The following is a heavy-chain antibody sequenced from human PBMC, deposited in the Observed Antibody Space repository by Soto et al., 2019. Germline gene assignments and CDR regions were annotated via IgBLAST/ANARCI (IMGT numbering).Heavy chain of an antibody. CDR1: GITVSNVW. CDR2: IKSKADGSTK. J-gene: IGHJ4*01. D-gene: IGHD3-16*01. Sequence: GGSLRLSCAASGITVSNVWMTWIRQAPGKGLEWVGRIKSKADGSTKEYGTPVKDRFIISRDDSKNTVDLQMHALRTEDTAFYDRGTPSPGSHGYSIWGHGARVTASS. V-gene: IGHV3-15*01. CDR3: GTPSPGSHGYSI.